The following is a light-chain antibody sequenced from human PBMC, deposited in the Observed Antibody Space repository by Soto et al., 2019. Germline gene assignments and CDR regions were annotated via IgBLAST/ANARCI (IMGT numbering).Light chain of an antibody. Sequence: EVVMTQSPATLSVSPGERATLSCRVSETVATNLAWYQQKPGQAPRLLISGASTRAAGISDRFRGSGSGTEFTLTISSLRSEDSAIYYCQQYFEWPPMTFGQGTKVDIK. CDR2: GAS. J-gene: IGKJ1*01. CDR1: ETVATN. CDR3: QQYFEWPPMT. V-gene: IGKV3-15*01.